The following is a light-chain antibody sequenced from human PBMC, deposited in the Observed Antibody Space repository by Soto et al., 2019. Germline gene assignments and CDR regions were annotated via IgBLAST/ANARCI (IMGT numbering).Light chain of an antibody. CDR3: QSYDSSLSGWV. CDR1: SSNIGAGYD. Sequence: QSVLTQPTSVSGAPGQRVTISCTGSSSNIGAGYDVHWYQHLPGTAPKLLISDNNNRPSGVPDRYSGSKSGTSASLAITGLQAEDEADYYCQSYDSSLSGWVFGGGTQLTVL. J-gene: IGLJ3*02. V-gene: IGLV1-40*01. CDR2: DNN.